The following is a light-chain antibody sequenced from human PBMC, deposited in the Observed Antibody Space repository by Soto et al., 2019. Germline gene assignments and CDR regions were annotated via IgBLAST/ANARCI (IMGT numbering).Light chain of an antibody. V-gene: IGKV1-39*01. CDR1: QSISSY. CDR2: AAS. Sequence: DIHMTQAPSSLSESVGDRVTITCRASQSISSYLNWYQQKPGKAPKLLIYAASSLECGVPSRFSGSGSGTDFTLTISSLQPEDFATYYCQQSYSTPGTFGQGTKVEIK. J-gene: IGKJ1*01. CDR3: QQSYSTPGT.